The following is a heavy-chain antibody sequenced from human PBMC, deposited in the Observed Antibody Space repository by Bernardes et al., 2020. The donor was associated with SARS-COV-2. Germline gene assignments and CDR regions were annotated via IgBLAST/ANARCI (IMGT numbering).Heavy chain of an antibody. Sequence: LSLTCTVSGGSISSSSYYWGWIRQPPGKGLEWIGSIYYSGSTYYNPSLKSRVTISVDTSKNQFSLKLSSVTAADTAVYYCARIVVPAAPTYYYYMDVWGKGTTVTVSS. CDR3: ARIVVPAAPTYYYYMDV. J-gene: IGHJ6*03. D-gene: IGHD2-2*01. CDR1: GGSISSSSYY. CDR2: IYYSGST. V-gene: IGHV4-39*07.